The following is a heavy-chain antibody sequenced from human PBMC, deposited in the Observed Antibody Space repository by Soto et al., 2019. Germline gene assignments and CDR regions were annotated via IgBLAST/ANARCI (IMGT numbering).Heavy chain of an antibody. Sequence: GEPLKISCKGSGYSFTSYWISWVRQMPGKGLEWMGRIDPSDSYTNYSPSFQGHVTISADKSISTAYLQWSSLKALDTAMYYCARSTLYQPLAEIWGQGTMVTVSS. J-gene: IGHJ3*02. CDR1: GYSFTSYW. CDR3: ARSTLYQPLAEI. CDR2: IDPSDSYT. V-gene: IGHV5-10-1*01. D-gene: IGHD2-2*01.